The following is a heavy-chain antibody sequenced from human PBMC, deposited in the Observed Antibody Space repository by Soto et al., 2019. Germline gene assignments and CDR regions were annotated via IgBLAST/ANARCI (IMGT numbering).Heavy chain of an antibody. CDR3: ARGGGPDYYYGMDV. Sequence: GVSLRLSCAASGFTFSNYYMSWIRQAPGKGLEWVSYISSSSSYTNYADFVKGRVTISRDNAKNSLYLQMNRLRAEDTAVYYCARGGGPDYYYGMDVWGQGTTVTVSS. CDR2: ISSSSSYT. D-gene: IGHD2-15*01. V-gene: IGHV3-11*06. CDR1: GFTFSNYY. J-gene: IGHJ6*02.